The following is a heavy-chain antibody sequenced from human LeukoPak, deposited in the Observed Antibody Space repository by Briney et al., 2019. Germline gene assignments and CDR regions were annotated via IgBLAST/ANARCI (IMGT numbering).Heavy chain of an antibody. CDR1: GFTFSSYW. J-gene: IGHJ6*03. CDR3: ASGSFYYYYYMDV. V-gene: IGHV3-7*01. Sequence: GGSLRLSCAASGFTFSSYWMSWVRQAPGKGLEWVANIKQDGSEKYYVDSVKGRFTISRDNAKNSLYLQMNSLRAEDTAVYYCASGSFYYYYYMDVWAKGTTVTVSS. D-gene: IGHD6-25*01. CDR2: IKQDGSEK.